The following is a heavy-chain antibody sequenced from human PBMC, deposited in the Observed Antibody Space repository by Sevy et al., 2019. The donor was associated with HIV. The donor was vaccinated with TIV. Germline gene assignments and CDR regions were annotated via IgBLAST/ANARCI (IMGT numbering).Heavy chain of an antibody. D-gene: IGHD2-2*01. V-gene: IGHV3-30-3*01. CDR3: ARASSSNAKVHYYYYYGMDV. Sequence: GGSLRLSCAASGFTFSSYAMHWVRQAPGKGLEWVAVISYDGSNKYYADSVKGRFTISRDNSKNTLYLQMNSLRAEDTAVYYCARASSSNAKVHYYYYYGMDVWGQGTTVTVSS. CDR2: ISYDGSNK. J-gene: IGHJ6*02. CDR1: GFTFSSYA.